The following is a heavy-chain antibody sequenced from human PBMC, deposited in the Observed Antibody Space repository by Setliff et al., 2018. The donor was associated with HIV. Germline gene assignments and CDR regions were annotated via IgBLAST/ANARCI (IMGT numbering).Heavy chain of an antibody. Sequence: PSETLSLTCAVYGGSFGAYYWTWIRQPPGKGLEWIGEINRSGNTKYNPSLKSRVTISVDTSKNQFSLKLSSVTAADAAVYYCASRVYYYDSSGYLREEGFDPWGQGTLVTVSS. CDR3: ASRVYYYDSSGYLREEGFDP. J-gene: IGHJ5*02. D-gene: IGHD3-22*01. V-gene: IGHV4-34*01. CDR1: GGSFGAYY. CDR2: INRSGNT.